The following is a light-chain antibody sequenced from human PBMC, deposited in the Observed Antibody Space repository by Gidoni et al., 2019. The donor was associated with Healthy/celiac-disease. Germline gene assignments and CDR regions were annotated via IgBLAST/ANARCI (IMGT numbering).Light chain of an antibody. CDR2: GNS. CDR3: QSYDSSLSVV. CDR1: SSNIGAGYD. V-gene: IGLV1-40*01. J-gene: IGLJ2*01. Sequence: QSLLTQPPSLSGPPGQRATISSTGTSSNIGAGYDVHWYQQLPGTAPKLLIYGNSNRPSGVPDRFSGSKSGTSASLAITGLQAEDEADYYCQSYDSSLSVVFGGGTKLTVL.